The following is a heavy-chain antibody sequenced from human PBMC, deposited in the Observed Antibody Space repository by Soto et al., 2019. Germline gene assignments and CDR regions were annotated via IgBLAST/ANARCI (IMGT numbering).Heavy chain of an antibody. CDR2: IIPIFGTA. Sequence: ASVKVSCKASGGTFSSYAISWVRQAPGQGLEWMGGIIPIFGTANYAQKFQGRVTITADKSTSTAYMELSSLRSEDTAVYYCARDRYYYDSSGYYSVNWFDPWGQGTLVTVSS. D-gene: IGHD3-22*01. J-gene: IGHJ5*02. CDR3: ARDRYYYDSSGYYSVNWFDP. V-gene: IGHV1-69*06. CDR1: GGTFSSYA.